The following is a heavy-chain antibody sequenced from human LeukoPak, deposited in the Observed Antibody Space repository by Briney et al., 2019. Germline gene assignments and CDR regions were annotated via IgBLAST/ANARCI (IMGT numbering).Heavy chain of an antibody. CDR1: GYTLTELS. V-gene: IGHV1-24*01. CDR2: FDPEDGET. J-gene: IGHJ4*02. Sequence: ASVKVSCKVSGYTLTELSMHWVRQAPGKGLEWMGGFDPEDGETIYAQKFQGRVTMTEDTSTDTAYMELSSLRSEDTAVYYCATATTTVTTLDYFDYWGQGTLVTVSS. D-gene: IGHD4-17*01. CDR3: ATATTTVTTLDYFDY.